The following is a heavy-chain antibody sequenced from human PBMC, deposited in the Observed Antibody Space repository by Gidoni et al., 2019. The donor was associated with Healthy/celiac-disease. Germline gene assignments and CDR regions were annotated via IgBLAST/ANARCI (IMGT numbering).Heavy chain of an antibody. Sequence: QVQLQESAPGLVKPSQTLSLTCTVSGGSISSGGYYWSWIRQHPGKGLEWIGYIYYSGSTYYNPSLKSRVTISVDTSKNQFSLKLSSVTAADTAVYYCARELYGGKPLVDYWGQGTLVTVSS. CDR2: IYYSGST. D-gene: IGHD4-17*01. V-gene: IGHV4-31*03. CDR1: GGSISSGGYY. J-gene: IGHJ4*02. CDR3: ARELYGGKPLVDY.